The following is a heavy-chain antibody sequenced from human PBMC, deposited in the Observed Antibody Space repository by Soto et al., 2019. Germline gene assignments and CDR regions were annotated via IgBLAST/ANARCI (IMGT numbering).Heavy chain of an antibody. J-gene: IGHJ6*02. V-gene: IGHV3-21*01. CDR2: ISSSSSYI. Sequence: GGSLRLSCAASGFTFSSYSMNWVRQAPGKGLEWVSSISSSSSYIYYADSVKGRFTISRDNAKNSLYLQMNSLRAEDTAVYYCARGWAKKSRGYYYYGMDVWGQGTTVTVSS. CDR1: GFTFSSYS. D-gene: IGHD3-10*01. CDR3: ARGWAKKSRGYYYYGMDV.